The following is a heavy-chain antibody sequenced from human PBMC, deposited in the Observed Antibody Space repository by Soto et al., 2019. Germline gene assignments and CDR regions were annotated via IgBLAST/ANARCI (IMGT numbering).Heavy chain of an antibody. Sequence: ASVKVSCKASGYTFTSYDINWVRQATGQGLEWMGWMNPNSGNTGYAQKFQGRVTMTRSTSISTAYMELSSLRSEDTAVYYCARAPLGYDFWSGYYTGIYYYYGMDVWGQGTTVTVSS. CDR1: GYTFTSYD. J-gene: IGHJ6*02. D-gene: IGHD3-3*01. V-gene: IGHV1-8*01. CDR3: ARAPLGYDFWSGYYTGIYYYYGMDV. CDR2: MNPNSGNT.